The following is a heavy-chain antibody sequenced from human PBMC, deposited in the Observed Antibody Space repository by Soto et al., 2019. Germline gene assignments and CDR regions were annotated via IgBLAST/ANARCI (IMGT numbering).Heavy chain of an antibody. Sequence: QVSLQESGPGLVKPSETLSLTCTVSGGSVSNYYWTWIRQPPGKGLEWISYINYSGSTDHSPSLKSRVTISLDTSNTQFSLRLISVNAADSAVYYCARLAPRYRIRDYNYYSLDFWGQGTTVIVSS. D-gene: IGHD3-16*02. CDR1: GGSVSNYY. CDR3: ARLAPRYRIRDYNYYSLDF. V-gene: IGHV4-59*02. J-gene: IGHJ6*02. CDR2: INYSGST.